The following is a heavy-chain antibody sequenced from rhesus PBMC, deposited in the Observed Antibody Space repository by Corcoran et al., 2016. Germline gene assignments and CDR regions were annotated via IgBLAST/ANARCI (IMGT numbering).Heavy chain of an antibody. Sequence: QVQLQQWGEGLVKPSETLSLTCAVYGGSVSGYWWGWIRLPPGKGLEGIGRIRSGGSPNYNPSHKSRVTMSIDKSKNRFSMKLSTGTAADTAVYYCARRGIAAAGTWDNSLDVWGRGVLVTVSS. CDR2: IRSGGSP. CDR3: ARRGIAAAGTWDNSLDV. V-gene: IGHV4-160*01. J-gene: IGHJ5-2*02. D-gene: IGHD6-25*01. CDR1: GGSVSGYW.